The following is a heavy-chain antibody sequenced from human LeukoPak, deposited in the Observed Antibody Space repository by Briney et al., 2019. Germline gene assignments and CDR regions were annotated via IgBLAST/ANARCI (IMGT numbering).Heavy chain of an antibody. D-gene: IGHD3-16*01. V-gene: IGHV4-34*01. J-gene: IGHJ4*02. CDR2: INHSGST. CDR1: GGSFSGYY. CDR3: ASFRWGVGFEY. Sequence: SETLSLTCEVYGGSFSGYYWTCIRQPPGKGLEWIGEINHSGSTNYNPSLKSRVTISVDTSKNQFSLKLNSVTAADTAVYYCASFRWGVGFEYWGQGTLVTVSS.